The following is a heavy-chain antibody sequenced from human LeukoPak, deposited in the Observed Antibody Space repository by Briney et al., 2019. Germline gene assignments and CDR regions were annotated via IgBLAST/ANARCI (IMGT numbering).Heavy chain of an antibody. J-gene: IGHJ4*02. CDR2: ICANDGNT. D-gene: IGHD2-15*01. CDR1: GLTFRNYA. CDR3: AKGRGSSCYSPCDY. V-gene: IGHV3-23*01. Sequence: PGGSLRLSCAASGLTFRNYAMSWVRQAPGKGLEWVSVICANDGNTYYADAVKGRFTISRDNSKVTLYLQMDSLRAEDTAVYYCAKGRGSSCYSPCDYWGQGILVTVSS.